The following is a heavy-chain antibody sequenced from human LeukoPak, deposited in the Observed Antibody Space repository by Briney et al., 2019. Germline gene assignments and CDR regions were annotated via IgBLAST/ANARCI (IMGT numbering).Heavy chain of an antibody. CDR3: AKSGTVSGIFDY. J-gene: IGHJ4*02. D-gene: IGHD6-19*01. CDR1: GFTFSSYW. V-gene: IGHV3-7*03. Sequence: GGSLRLSCAASGFTFSSYWMSWVRQAPGKGLEWVANIKQDGSEKYYVDSLKGRFTVSRDNAKNSLFLQMNSLRTEDTAFYYCAKSGTVSGIFDYWSQGTLVTVSS. CDR2: IKQDGSEK.